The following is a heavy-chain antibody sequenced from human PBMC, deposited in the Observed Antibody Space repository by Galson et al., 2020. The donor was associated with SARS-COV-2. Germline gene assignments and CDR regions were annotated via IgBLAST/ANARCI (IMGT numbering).Heavy chain of an antibody. CDR3: AREDGFDITVMGMDV. D-gene: IGHD3-3*01. CDR2: MWYDGSNK. J-gene: IGHJ6*02. Sequence: TWGSLRLSCAASGFTFSSYGMHWVRQAPGKGLEWVAVMWYDGSNKYYADSVKGRFTISRDNSKNTLYLQMNSLRAEDTAVYYCAREDGFDITVMGMDVWGQGTTVTVSS. CDR1: GFTFSSYG. V-gene: IGHV3-33*01.